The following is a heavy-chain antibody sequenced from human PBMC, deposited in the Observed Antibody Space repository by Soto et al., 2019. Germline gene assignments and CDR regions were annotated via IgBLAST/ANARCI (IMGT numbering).Heavy chain of an antibody. CDR3: AKDRLVVPAAMNYYYGMDV. CDR2: ISGSGGST. J-gene: IGHJ6*02. Sequence: GGSLRLSCAASGFTFSSYAMSWVRQAPGKGLEWVSAISGSGGSTYYADSVKGRFTISRDNSKNTLYLQMNSLRAEDTAVYYCAKDRLVVPAAMNYYYGMDVWGQGTTVTVSS. D-gene: IGHD2-2*01. V-gene: IGHV3-23*01. CDR1: GFTFSSYA.